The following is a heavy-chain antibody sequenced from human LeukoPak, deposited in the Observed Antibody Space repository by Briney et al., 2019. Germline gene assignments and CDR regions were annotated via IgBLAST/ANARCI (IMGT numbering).Heavy chain of an antibody. V-gene: IGHV5-51*01. CDR3: ARPYYYDSSGYYPGY. D-gene: IGHD3-22*01. CDR1: GYSFTSNW. CDR2: IYPGDSDT. Sequence: GESLKISCKGFGYSFTSNWIGWVRQMPGKGLEWMGIIYPGDSDTRYSPSFQGQVTISADKSISTAYLQWSSLKASATAMYYCARPYYYDSSGYYPGYWGQGTLVTVSS. J-gene: IGHJ4*02.